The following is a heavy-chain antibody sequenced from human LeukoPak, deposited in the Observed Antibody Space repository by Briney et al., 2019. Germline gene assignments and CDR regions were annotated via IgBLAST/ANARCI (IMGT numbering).Heavy chain of an antibody. Sequence: GDSLKISCRATGYSFNTYWIGWVRQMPGKGLEWMGVIFPADSDTRYSPSFQGQVTISADKSISTAYLQWSSLKASDTAMYYCASVYSSTSWDYWGQGTLATVSS. J-gene: IGHJ4*02. D-gene: IGHD6-13*01. CDR1: GYSFNTYW. CDR2: IFPADSDT. V-gene: IGHV5-51*01. CDR3: ASVYSSTSWDY.